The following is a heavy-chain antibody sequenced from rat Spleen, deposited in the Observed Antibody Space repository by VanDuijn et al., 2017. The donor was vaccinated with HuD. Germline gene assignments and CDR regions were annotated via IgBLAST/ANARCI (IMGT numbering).Heavy chain of an antibody. Sequence: QVQLKESGPGLVQPSQTLSLTCTVSGFSLTSYIVSWVRQPPGKGLEWIAAISSGGSTYYNSALKSRLSISRDTSKSQVFLKMNSRQTEDTAMYFWARYYFDYWGQGVMVTVSS. J-gene: IGHJ2*01. CDR2: ISSGGST. CDR3: ARYYFDY. CDR1: GFSLTSYI. V-gene: IGHV2-6*01.